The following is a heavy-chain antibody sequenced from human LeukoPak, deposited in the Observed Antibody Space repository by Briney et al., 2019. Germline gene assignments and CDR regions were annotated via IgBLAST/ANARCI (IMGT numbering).Heavy chain of an antibody. CDR2: IYYSGST. CDR1: GGSISSGGYY. Sequence: SQTLSLTCTVSGGSISSGGYYWSWIRQHPGKGLEWIGYIYYSGSTYYNPSLKSRVTISVDTSKNQFSLKLSSVTAADTAVYYCARHAGSGSNWFDPWGQGTLVTVSS. CDR3: ARHAGSGSNWFDP. D-gene: IGHD6-19*01. J-gene: IGHJ5*02. V-gene: IGHV4-31*03.